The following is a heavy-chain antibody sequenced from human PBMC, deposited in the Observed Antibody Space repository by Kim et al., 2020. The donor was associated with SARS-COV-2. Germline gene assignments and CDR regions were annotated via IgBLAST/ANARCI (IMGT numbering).Heavy chain of an antibody. Sequence: GGSLRLSCLASGFTFSSYAMSWIRQAPGKGPEWVAVTSSDGSIIYYADSVKGRFTISRANSRNTLYLDMDSLSAQDTAIYYCAREGYALGTMGDFDYWG. CDR1: GFTFSSYA. CDR3: AREGYALGTMGDFDY. J-gene: IGHJ4*01. V-gene: IGHV3-30*04. D-gene: IGHD3-10*01. CDR2: TSSDGSII.